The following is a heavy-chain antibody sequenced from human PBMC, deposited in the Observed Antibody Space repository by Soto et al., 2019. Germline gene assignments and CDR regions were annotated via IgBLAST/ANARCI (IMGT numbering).Heavy chain of an antibody. Sequence: GGSLRLSCVASGCTFVSSWMSWVSKAPGKGLEWVAVISDDGGSKYYADSVKGRFTISRDNPKHTLYLQTNSLRPEDTAVYYCASSFAGTTGTGIDYWGQGTLVTVSS. CDR3: ASSFAGTTGTGIDY. CDR2: ISDDGGSK. V-gene: IGHV3-30-3*01. J-gene: IGHJ4*02. CDR1: GCTFVSSW. D-gene: IGHD1-1*01.